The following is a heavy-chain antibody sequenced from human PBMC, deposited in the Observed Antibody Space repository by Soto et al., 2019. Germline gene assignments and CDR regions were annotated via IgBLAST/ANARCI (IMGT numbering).Heavy chain of an antibody. V-gene: IGHV4-34*01. D-gene: IGHD1-1*01. CDR2: INHSGST. CDR1: GGSFSGYY. CDR3: ARAGTLQLSYGMDV. Sequence: SETLSLTCAVYGGSFSGYYWSWIRQPPGKGLEWIGEINHSGSTNYNPSLKSRVTISVDTSKNQFSLKLSSVTAADTAVYYCARAGTLQLSYGMDVWGQGTTVTGSS. J-gene: IGHJ6*02.